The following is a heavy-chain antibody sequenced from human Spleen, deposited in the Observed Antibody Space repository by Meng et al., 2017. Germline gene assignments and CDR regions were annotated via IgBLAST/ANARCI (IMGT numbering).Heavy chain of an antibody. J-gene: IGHJ3*02. CDR3: AKENNAFDI. CDR1: GFTFSRHA. V-gene: IGHV3-23*01. Sequence: GSLKISCAASGFTFSRHAMNWVRQAPGKGLEWVSVIGGSGGGIHYADSVKGRFTISRDNSRNTLYLQMNSLRGEDTAVYYCAKENNAFDIWGQGRMVTVSS. D-gene: IGHD1-14*01. CDR2: IGGSGGGI.